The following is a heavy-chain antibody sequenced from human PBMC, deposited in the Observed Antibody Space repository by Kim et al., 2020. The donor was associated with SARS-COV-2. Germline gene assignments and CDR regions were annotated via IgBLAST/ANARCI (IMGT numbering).Heavy chain of an antibody. V-gene: IGHV1-8*01. CDR1: GYNFTNYD. J-gene: IGHJ5*02. CDR3: VKAGIAHRGWFDP. Sequence: ASVKVSCKASGYNFTNYDINWVRQAPGQGLEWVGWMNPNSGNTDYAQKFQGRVTLTRDISTSTAYMELSSLRSEDTTTSYCVKAGIAHRGWFDPWGQGTLVIVS. CDR2: MNPNSGNT. D-gene: IGHD3-16*01.